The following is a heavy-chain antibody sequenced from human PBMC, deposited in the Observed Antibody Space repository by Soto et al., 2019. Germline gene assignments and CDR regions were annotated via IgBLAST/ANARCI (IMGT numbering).Heavy chain of an antibody. CDR3: ASSTSSALRYYYGMNV. D-gene: IGHD6-6*01. Sequence: SETLSLTCTVSGGSISSYYWSWIRQPPGKGLEWIGYIYYSGSTNYNPSLKSRVTISVDTSKNQFSLKLSSVTAADTAAYYCASSTSSALRYYYGMNVWGQGTRVTVSS. V-gene: IGHV4-59*01. CDR1: GGSISSYY. CDR2: IYYSGST. J-gene: IGHJ6*02.